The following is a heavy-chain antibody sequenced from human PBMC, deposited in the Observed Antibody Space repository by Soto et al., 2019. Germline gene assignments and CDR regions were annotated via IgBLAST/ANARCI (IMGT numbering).Heavy chain of an antibody. V-gene: IGHV4-61*01. D-gene: IGHD4-17*01. CDR1: GGSVSSGSYY. Sequence: TSETLSLTCTVSGGSVSSGSYYWSWIRQPPGKGLEWIGYIYYSGSTNYNPSLKSRVTISVDTSKNQFTLKLSSVTAADTAVHYCARGQVPTPVTYGGFAPWGQGTLVTVSS. J-gene: IGHJ5*02. CDR3: ARGQVPTPVTYGGFAP. CDR2: IYYSGST.